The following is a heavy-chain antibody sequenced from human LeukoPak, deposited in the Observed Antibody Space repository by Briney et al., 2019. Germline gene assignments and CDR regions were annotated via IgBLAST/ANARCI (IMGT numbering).Heavy chain of an antibody. V-gene: IGHV3-48*01. D-gene: IGHD3-10*01. CDR1: GFTFSSYS. J-gene: IGHJ4*02. CDR2: ISSSSSTI. Sequence: PGGPLRLSXAASGFTFSSYSMNWVRQAPGKGLEWVSYISSSSSTIYYADSVKGRFTISRENAKNSLYLQMNSLRAEDTAVYYCARDYYGSGSYYNDLGYWGQGTLVTVSS. CDR3: ARDYYGSGSYYNDLGY.